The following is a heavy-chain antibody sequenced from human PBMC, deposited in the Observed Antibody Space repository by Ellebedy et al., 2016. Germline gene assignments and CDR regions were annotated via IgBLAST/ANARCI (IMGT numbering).Heavy chain of an antibody. CDR3: ASRALAVAGTDPPRDYYYAMDV. D-gene: IGHD6-19*01. J-gene: IGHJ6*02. CDR1: GFTFSSFA. CDR2: ISSTGTYI. Sequence: GESLKISCAASGFTFSSFAVNWVRQAPGKGLEWVSSISSTGTYIYYADSVKGRFTISRDNSKKSLYLQMNSLRTEDTAVYYCASRALAVAGTDPPRDYYYAMDVWGQGTAVSVSS. V-gene: IGHV3-21*01.